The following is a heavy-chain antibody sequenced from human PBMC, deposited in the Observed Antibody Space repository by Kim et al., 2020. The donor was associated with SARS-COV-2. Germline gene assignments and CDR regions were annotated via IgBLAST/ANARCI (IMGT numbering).Heavy chain of an antibody. CDR3: AKTGPPYYYYYMDV. Sequence: ASVKVSCKASGYTFTSYVIHWVRRAPGQRLEWMGWINAGNGNTKYSQKFQGRVTITGDTSASTAYMELSSLRSEDTAVYYCAKTGPPYYYYYMDVWGKGTAVTVSS. V-gene: IGHV1-3*01. CDR1: GYTFTSYV. J-gene: IGHJ6*03. CDR2: INAGNGNT.